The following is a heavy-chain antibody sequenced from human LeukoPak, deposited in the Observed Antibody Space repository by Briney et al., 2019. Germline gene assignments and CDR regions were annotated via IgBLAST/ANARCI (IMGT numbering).Heavy chain of an antibody. CDR3: ARAPSEIGGYYPEYFRH. CDR1: GFTFSSHW. J-gene: IGHJ1*01. Sequence: GGSLRLSCAASGFTFSSHWMHWVRQAPGKGLVWVSRIKSDGSTNYADSVKGRFTISRDNAKNTVSLPMNSLRAEDTGVYYCARAPSEIGGYYPEYFRHWGQGTLVTVSS. CDR2: IKSDGST. D-gene: IGHD3-22*01. V-gene: IGHV3-74*01.